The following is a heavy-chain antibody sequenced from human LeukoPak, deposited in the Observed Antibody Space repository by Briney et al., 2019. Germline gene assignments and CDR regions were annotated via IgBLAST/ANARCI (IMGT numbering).Heavy chain of an antibody. Sequence: SETLSLTCTVSGGSISSYYWSWIRQPAGKGLEWIGRIYTSGSTSYNPSLKSRVTISVDKSKNQFSLKLSSVTAADTAVYYCARDLPPYCSGGSCYSGAYYYYMDVWGKGTTVTVSS. CDR2: IYTSGST. V-gene: IGHV4-4*07. CDR3: ARDLPPYCSGGSCYSGAYYYYMDV. J-gene: IGHJ6*03. D-gene: IGHD2-15*01. CDR1: GGSISSYY.